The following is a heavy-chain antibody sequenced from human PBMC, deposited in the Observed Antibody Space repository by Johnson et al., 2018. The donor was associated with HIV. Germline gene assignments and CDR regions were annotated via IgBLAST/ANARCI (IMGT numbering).Heavy chain of an antibody. CDR2: ISYDGSNK. V-gene: IGHV3-30-3*01. CDR1: GFTFSSYA. Sequence: QVLLVESGGGLVQPGRSLRLSCAASGFTFSSYAMHWVRQAPGKGLEWVAVISYDGSNKYYADSVKGRFTISRDNSKNTLYLQMNSLRAEDTAVYYCAKEKEQLVSPRAGAFDIWGQGTMVTVSS. J-gene: IGHJ3*02. CDR3: AKEKEQLVSPRAGAFDI. D-gene: IGHD6-6*01.